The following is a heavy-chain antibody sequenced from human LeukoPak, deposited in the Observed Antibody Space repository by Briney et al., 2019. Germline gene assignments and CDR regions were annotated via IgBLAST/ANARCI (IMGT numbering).Heavy chain of an antibody. Sequence: SVTVSCKASGGTFSSYAISWVRQAPGQGLEWMGGIIPIFGTANYAQKFQGRVTIIADESTSTAYMELSSLRSEDTAVYYCARAVVPAATPDAFDIWGQGTMVTVSS. V-gene: IGHV1-69*13. D-gene: IGHD2-2*02. CDR2: IIPIFGTA. CDR3: ARAVVPAATPDAFDI. CDR1: GGTFSSYA. J-gene: IGHJ3*02.